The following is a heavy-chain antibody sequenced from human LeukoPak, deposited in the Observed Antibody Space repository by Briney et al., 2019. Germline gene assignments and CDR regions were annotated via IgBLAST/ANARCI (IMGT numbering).Heavy chain of an antibody. CDR2: FSSGGIA. CDR1: GGSISSSSYY. J-gene: IGHJ4*02. Sequence: KASETLSLTCIVPGGSISSSSYYWAWIRQSPGKGLEWIGTFSSGGIAYYNPSLTSRVSISKDTSDNQFSLRLYSVTAADTAVYYCARKQTGTMYDVWGQGTQVTVSS. CDR3: ARKQTGTMYDV. V-gene: IGHV4-39*07. D-gene: IGHD1-7*01.